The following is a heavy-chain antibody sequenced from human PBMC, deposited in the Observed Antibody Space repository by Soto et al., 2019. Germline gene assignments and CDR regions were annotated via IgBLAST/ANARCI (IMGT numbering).Heavy chain of an antibody. CDR1: GYTFTSYD. J-gene: IGHJ5*02. D-gene: IGHD3-10*01. V-gene: IGHV1-8*01. Sequence: ASVKVSCKASGYTFTSYDINWVRQATGQGLEWMGWMNPNSGNTGYAQKVQGRVTMTRNTSISTAYMELSSLRSEDTAVYYCARGRWVYYGSGILVTQKTFAPWGQGTLVTVSS. CDR2: MNPNSGNT. CDR3: ARGRWVYYGSGILVTQKTFAP.